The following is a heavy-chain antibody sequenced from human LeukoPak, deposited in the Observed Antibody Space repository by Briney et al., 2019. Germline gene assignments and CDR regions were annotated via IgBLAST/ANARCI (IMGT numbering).Heavy chain of an antibody. V-gene: IGHV1-2*02. CDR1: GYTFTGYY. J-gene: IGHJ4*02. Sequence: ASVKVSCKASGYTFTGYYMHWVRQAPGQGLEWMGWINPNSGGTNYAQKFQGRVTMTRDTSISTAYMELSRPRSDDTAVYYCARTIESGYLATPFDYRGQGTLVTVSS. D-gene: IGHD3-3*02. CDR2: INPNSGGT. CDR3: ARTIESGYLATPFDY.